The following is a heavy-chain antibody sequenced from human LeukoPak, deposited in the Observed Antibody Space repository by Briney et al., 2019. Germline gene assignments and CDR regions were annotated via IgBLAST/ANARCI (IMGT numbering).Heavy chain of an antibody. V-gene: IGHV1-2*06. CDR2: INPNGGGT. CDR3: ARGVVVVVTGTSFYY. Sequence: ASVKVSCKASGYTFTGYYMHWVRQAPGQGLEWMGRINPNGGGTNYAQKFQGRVTMTRDTSISTAYMELSRLRSDDTAVDYCARGVVVVVTGTSFYYWGQGTLVTVSS. CDR1: GYTFTGYY. D-gene: IGHD2-15*01. J-gene: IGHJ4*02.